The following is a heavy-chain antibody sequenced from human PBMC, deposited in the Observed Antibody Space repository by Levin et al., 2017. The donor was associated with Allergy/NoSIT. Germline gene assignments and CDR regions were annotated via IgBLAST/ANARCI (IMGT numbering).Heavy chain of an antibody. J-gene: IGHJ4*02. D-gene: IGHD3-10*01. CDR2: IYYSGST. Sequence: PSETLSLTCTVSGGSISSSSYYWGWIRQPPGKGLEWIGSIYYSGSTYYNPSLKSRVTISVDTSKNQFSLKLSSVTAADTAVYYCARHNVVRGVTFFDYWGQGTLVTVSS. CDR3: ARHNVVRGVTFFDY. V-gene: IGHV4-39*01. CDR1: GGSISSSSYY.